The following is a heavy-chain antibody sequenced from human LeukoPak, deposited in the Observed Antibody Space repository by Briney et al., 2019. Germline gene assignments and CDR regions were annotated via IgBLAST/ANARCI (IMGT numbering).Heavy chain of an antibody. CDR2: INPNSGGT. V-gene: IGHV1-2*02. Sequence: ASVKVSCKASGYTFTSYGISWVRQAPGQGLEWMGWINPNSGGTNYAQKFQGRVTMTRDTSISTAYMELSRLRSDDTAVYYCARETNIAARPFQHWGQGTLVTVSS. CDR3: ARETNIAARPFQH. D-gene: IGHD6-6*01. CDR1: GYTFTSYG. J-gene: IGHJ1*01.